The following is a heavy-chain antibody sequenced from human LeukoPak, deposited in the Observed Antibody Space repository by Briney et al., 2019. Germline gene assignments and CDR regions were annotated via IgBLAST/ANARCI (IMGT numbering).Heavy chain of an antibody. Sequence: GGSLRLSCAASGFTFSSYAMGWVRQAPGKGLEWVSAISGSGGSTYYADSVKGWFTISRDNSKNTLYLQMNSLRAEDTAVYYCAKVGLWELAEYFQHWGQGTLVTVSS. J-gene: IGHJ1*01. D-gene: IGHD1-26*01. CDR1: GFTFSSYA. CDR2: ISGSGGST. CDR3: AKVGLWELAEYFQH. V-gene: IGHV3-23*01.